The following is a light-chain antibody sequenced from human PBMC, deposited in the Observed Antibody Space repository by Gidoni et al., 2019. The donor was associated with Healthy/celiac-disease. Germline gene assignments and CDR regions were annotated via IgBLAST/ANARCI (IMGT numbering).Light chain of an antibody. CDR3: QQSFSTRYT. Sequence: DIQMTQSPSSLSASVGDRVTITCRASQSISSYLNWYQQKPGKAPKLLIYGASSLQSGGPSRFSGSGSGTDFTLTISSLQPEDFATYYCQQSFSTRYTFGQGTKLEIK. J-gene: IGKJ2*01. CDR1: QSISSY. CDR2: GAS. V-gene: IGKV1-39*01.